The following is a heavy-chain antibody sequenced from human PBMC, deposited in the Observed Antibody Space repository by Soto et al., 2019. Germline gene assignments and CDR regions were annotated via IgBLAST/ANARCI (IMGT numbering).Heavy chain of an antibody. Sequence: GASVKVSCKASGGMFSSYAISWVRQAPGQGLEWMGGIIPIFGTANYAQKFQGRVTITADESTSTAYMELSSLRSEDTAVYCCRITIFGVVTPPYYYYGMDVWGQGTTVTVS. CDR1: GGMFSSYA. CDR2: IIPIFGTA. D-gene: IGHD3-3*01. V-gene: IGHV1-69*13. J-gene: IGHJ6*02. CDR3: RITIFGVVTPPYYYYGMDV.